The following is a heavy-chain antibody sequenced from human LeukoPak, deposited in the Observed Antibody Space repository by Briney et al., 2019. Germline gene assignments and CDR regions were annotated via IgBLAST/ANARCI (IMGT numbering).Heavy chain of an antibody. D-gene: IGHD5-18*01. CDR2: ISGSGNYI. CDR1: GLNFSSYT. Sequence: GGSLRLSCTASGLNFSSYTMNWVRQAPGKGLEWVSSISGSGNYIYYAESLKGRFTVSRDNAKKSLYLQMNSLRADDTAMFLCARAAPKRGYTFGFDFWGQGTLVTVSS. V-gene: IGHV3-21*01. CDR3: ARAAPKRGYTFGFDF. J-gene: IGHJ5*01.